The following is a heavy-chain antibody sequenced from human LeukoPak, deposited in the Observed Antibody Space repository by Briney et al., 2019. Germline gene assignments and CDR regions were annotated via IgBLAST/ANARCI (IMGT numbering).Heavy chain of an antibody. Sequence: ASVKVSCKASGYTFTSYAMHWVRQAPGQRLEWMGWINAGNGNTKYSQKFQGRVTITRDTSASTAYMELSSLRSEDTAVYYCVRSRNFGVARYGMDVWGQGTTVTVSS. V-gene: IGHV1-3*01. CDR2: INAGNGNT. D-gene: IGHD3-3*01. CDR3: VRSRNFGVARYGMDV. J-gene: IGHJ6*02. CDR1: GYTFTSYA.